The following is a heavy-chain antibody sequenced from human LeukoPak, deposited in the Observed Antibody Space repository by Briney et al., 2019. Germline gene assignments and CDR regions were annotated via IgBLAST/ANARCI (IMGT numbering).Heavy chain of an antibody. J-gene: IGHJ4*02. CDR1: GFTLSSYW. V-gene: IGHV3-7*01. D-gene: IGHD6-19*01. Sequence: GGSLRLSCAASGFTLSSYWMSWVRQAPGKGLEWVANIKQDGREKYYVDSVKGRFTISRDNAKNSLYLQMNSLRAEDTATYYRARDGARHINIAVPGGDYWGQGTLVTVSS. CDR2: IKQDGREK. CDR3: ARDGARHINIAVPGGDY.